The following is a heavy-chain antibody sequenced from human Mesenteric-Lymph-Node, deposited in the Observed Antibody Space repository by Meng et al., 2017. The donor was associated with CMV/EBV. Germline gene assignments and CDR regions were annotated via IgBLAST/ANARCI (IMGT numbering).Heavy chain of an antibody. J-gene: IGHJ4*02. D-gene: IGHD2-15*01. CDR2: SNSDGSST. CDR3: ARVDYCSGGSCYSGMDY. V-gene: IGHV3-74*01. Sequence: GGSLRLSCAASGFTFSSYWMHWVRQAPGKGLVWVSRSNSDGSSTSYADSVKGRFTISRDNAKNTLYLQMNSLRAEDTAVYYCARVDYCSGGSCYSGMDYWGQGTLVTVSS. CDR1: GFTFSSYW.